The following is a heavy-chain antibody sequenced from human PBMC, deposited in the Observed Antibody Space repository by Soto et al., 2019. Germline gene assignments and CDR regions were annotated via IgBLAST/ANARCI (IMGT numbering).Heavy chain of an antibody. V-gene: IGHV4-59*01. J-gene: IGHJ4*02. Sequence: TLSLTCTVSGCSISPFYCSWVREPPGKGLEWIGYLYYSDNTNYNPSLKSRVTISVDASKNQVSLRLTSVTAADTAVYYCARVGGVAARTFDYWGQGTVVTVSS. D-gene: IGHD3-16*01. CDR3: ARVGGVAARTFDY. CDR1: GCSISPFY. CDR2: LYYSDNT.